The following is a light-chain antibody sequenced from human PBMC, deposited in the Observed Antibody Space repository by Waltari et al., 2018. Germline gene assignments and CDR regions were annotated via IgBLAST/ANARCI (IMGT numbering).Light chain of an antibody. CDR2: DAS. CDR3: QQRSNWTPHT. J-gene: IGKJ2*01. V-gene: IGKV3-11*01. CDR1: QSVGTH. Sequence: DIVLHQPPPTLFLSPGGTATLPCRASQSVGTHLAWYQQKPGQAPRLLIYDASTRATGIPDRFRGSGSGTDFTLTISSLEAEDFAVYYCQQRSNWTPHTFGQGARLEIK.